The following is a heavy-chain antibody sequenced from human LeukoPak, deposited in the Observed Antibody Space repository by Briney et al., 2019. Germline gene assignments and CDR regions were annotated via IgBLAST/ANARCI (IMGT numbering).Heavy chain of an antibody. D-gene: IGHD3-10*01. J-gene: IGHJ3*02. V-gene: IGHV3-21*01. CDR2: IDTSGTYI. CDR3: ARGRSITLLRGVAMSDGYDI. Sequence: GGSLRLSCAASGFTFSTYSMNWVRQAPGKGLEWVSFIDTSGTYIYYGESMKGRFTISRDNAKNSLYLQMNGLRAEDTAVYYCARGRSITLLRGVAMSDGYDIWGQGTMVAVSS. CDR1: GFTFSTYS.